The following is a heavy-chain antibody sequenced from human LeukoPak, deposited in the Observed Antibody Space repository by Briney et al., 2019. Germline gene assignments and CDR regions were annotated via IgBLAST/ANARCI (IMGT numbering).Heavy chain of an antibody. Sequence: PSQTLSLTCTVSGGSISSGDYYWSWIRQPPGKGLEWIGYIYYSGSTYYNPPLKSRVTISVDTSKNQFSLKLSSVTAADTAVYYCARSDELGLLDPWGQGTLVTVSS. CDR3: ARSDELGLLDP. CDR2: IYYSGST. J-gene: IGHJ5*02. CDR1: GGSISSGDYY. D-gene: IGHD7-27*01. V-gene: IGHV4-30-4*08.